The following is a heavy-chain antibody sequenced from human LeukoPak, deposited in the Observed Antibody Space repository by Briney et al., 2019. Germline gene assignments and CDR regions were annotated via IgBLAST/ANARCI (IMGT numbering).Heavy chain of an antibody. V-gene: IGHV3-48*03. CDR2: ISTSGAST. J-gene: IGHJ4*02. D-gene: IGHD5-18*01. CDR3: ARERGYNYGYSGYYDQ. Sequence: PGGSLRLSCAASGFTFSNFEMNWVRQAPGEGLEWISYISTSGASTYYADSVKGRFTVSRDNAKNSMYLRMDTLRAEDTAVYYCARERGYNYGYSGYYDQWGQGILVTVSS. CDR1: GFTFSNFE.